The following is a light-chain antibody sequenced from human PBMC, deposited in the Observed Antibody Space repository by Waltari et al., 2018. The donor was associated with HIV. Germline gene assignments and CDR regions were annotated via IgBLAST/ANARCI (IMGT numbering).Light chain of an antibody. CDR2: DVT. CDR1: SIDIRGSTF. V-gene: IGLV2-14*03. Sequence: QSALTQPASVSGSPGQSLTISCTGTSIDIRGSTFVSWYQHHPGKAPKPIIYDVTERPTGIPNRFSGSKSDNTASLTISGLQTEDEADFYCSSYITGSPFVFGGGTKVTVL. J-gene: IGLJ2*01. CDR3: SSYITGSPFV.